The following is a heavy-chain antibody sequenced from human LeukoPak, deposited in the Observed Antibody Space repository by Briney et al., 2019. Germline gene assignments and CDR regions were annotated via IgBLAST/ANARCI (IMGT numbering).Heavy chain of an antibody. Sequence: ASVKVSCKASGYTFTNQYMHWVRQAPGQGIEWMGVIDPRGGSTTYAQKVQGRFTMTRDTSTNTVYMELRSLKSEDTAVYYCARSHSSWYWFDPWGQGTLVTVSS. CDR3: ARSHSSWYWFDP. CDR2: IDPRGGST. J-gene: IGHJ5*02. CDR1: GYTFTNQY. V-gene: IGHV1-46*01. D-gene: IGHD6-13*01.